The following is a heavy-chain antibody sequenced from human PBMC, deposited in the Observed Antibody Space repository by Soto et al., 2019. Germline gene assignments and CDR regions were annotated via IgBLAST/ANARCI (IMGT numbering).Heavy chain of an antibody. Sequence: PSETLSVTCTVSGDSISRGGHFWTWIRQHPGKGLEWIGYIHHSGTTYYNPSLKSQVTISIDTSQNQFSLKLSSVTAADTAVYYCARDPGGPPYTWFDPWGQGTLVTVSS. J-gene: IGHJ5*02. CDR2: IHHSGTT. D-gene: IGHD3-10*01. V-gene: IGHV4-31*01. CDR3: ARDPGGPPYTWFDP. CDR1: GDSISRGGHF.